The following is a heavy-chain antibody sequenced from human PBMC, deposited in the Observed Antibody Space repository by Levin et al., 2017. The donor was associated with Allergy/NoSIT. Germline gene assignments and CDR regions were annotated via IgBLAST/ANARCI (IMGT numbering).Heavy chain of an antibody. CDR1: GFTFTRYA. CDR2: ITGSGDRT. Sequence: GESLKISCAASGFTFTRYAMSWVRQAPGKGLERVSGITGSGDRTYYADSVKGRFTISRDNSQNTLYLQMNNLRIEDTAVYYCAKVSPSLDYWGQGTPVTVSS. J-gene: IGHJ4*02. V-gene: IGHV3-23*01. CDR3: AKVSPSLDY. D-gene: IGHD3-3*02.